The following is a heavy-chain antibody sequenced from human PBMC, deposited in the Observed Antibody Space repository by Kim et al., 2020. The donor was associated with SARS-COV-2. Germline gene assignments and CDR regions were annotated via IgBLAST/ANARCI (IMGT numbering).Heavy chain of an antibody. V-gene: IGHV1-2*02. J-gene: IGHJ3*02. CDR1: GYTFTGYY. CDR3: ATFSSSGWYYAFDI. D-gene: IGHD6-19*01. Sequence: ASVKVSCKASGYTFTGYYMHWVRQAPGQGLEWMGWINPNSGGTNYAQKFQGRVTMTRDTSISTAYMELSRLRSDDTAVYYCATFSSSGWYYAFDIWGQGTMVTVSS. CDR2: INPNSGGT.